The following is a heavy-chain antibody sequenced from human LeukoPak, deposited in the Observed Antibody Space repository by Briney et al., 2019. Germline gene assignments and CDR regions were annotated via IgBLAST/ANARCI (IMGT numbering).Heavy chain of an antibody. V-gene: IGHV1-46*01. CDR3: ARSIFYYDSSGYPDY. D-gene: IGHD3-22*01. Sequence: GASVKVSCKASGYTFTSYYMHWVRQAPGQGLEWMGIINPSGGSTSYAQKFQGRVTMTRDTPTSTVYMELSSLRSEDTAVYYCARSIFYYDSSGYPDYWGQGTLVTVSS. J-gene: IGHJ4*02. CDR1: GYTFTSYY. CDR2: INPSGGST.